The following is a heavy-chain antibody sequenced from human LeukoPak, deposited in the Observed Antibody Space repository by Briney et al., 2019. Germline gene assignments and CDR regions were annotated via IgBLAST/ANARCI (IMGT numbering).Heavy chain of an antibody. CDR1: GFTFSGSA. D-gene: IGHD5-24*01. Sequence: GGSLKLSCAASGFTFSGSAMHWVRQASGKGLEWVGCIRSKANSYATAYAASVKGRFTISRDDSKNTAYLQMNSLKTEDTAVYYCTRLEDGYKVLIDYWGQGTLVTVSS. J-gene: IGHJ4*02. CDR3: TRLEDGYKVLIDY. V-gene: IGHV3-73*01. CDR2: IRSKANSYAT.